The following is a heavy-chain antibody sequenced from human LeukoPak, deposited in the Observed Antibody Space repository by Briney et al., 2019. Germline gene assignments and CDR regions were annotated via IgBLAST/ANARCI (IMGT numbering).Heavy chain of an antibody. V-gene: IGHV4-39*01. CDR2: IYYSGST. CDR3: ARFLLDSGYFDY. CDR1: GGSISSGSYY. J-gene: IGHJ4*02. Sequence: PSETLSLTCTVSGGSISSGSYYWSWIRQPPGKGLEWIGSIYYSGSTYYNPSLKSRVTISVDTSKNQFSLKLSSVTAADTAVYYCARFLLDSGYFDYWGQGTLVTVSS. D-gene: IGHD5-18*01.